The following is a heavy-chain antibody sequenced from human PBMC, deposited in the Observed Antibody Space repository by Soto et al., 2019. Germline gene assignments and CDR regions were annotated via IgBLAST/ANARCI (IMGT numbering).Heavy chain of an antibody. CDR2: ISYTGST. D-gene: IGHD6-19*01. CDR3: ASGHYSSGWYSV. Sequence: PSETLSLTCTVSGGSISSYYWTWIRQPPGKGLQWIGYISYTGSTTYNPSLESRVTMSRDTSKNQFSLKLSSVTAADTAVYYCASGHYSSGWYSVWGQGTLVTVSS. V-gene: IGHV4-59*01. J-gene: IGHJ4*02. CDR1: GGSISSYY.